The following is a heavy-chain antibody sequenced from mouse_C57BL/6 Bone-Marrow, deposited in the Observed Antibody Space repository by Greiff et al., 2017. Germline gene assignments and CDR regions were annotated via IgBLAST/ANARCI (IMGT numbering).Heavy chain of an antibody. V-gene: IGHV1-50*01. CDR1: GYTFTSYW. J-gene: IGHJ3*01. Sequence: QVQLQQPGAELVKPGASVKLSCKASGYTFTSYWMQWVKQRPGQGLEWIGEIDPSDSYTTYNQKFKGKATLTVDTSSSTAYMQLSSLTSEDSAVDYCAREDYYYGSGAWFAYWGQGTLVTVSA. D-gene: IGHD1-1*01. CDR3: AREDYYYGSGAWFAY. CDR2: IDPSDSYT.